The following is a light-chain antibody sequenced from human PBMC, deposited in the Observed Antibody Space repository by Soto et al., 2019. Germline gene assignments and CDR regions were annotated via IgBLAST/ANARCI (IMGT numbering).Light chain of an antibody. CDR1: QGISSW. CDR3: QQTTSFPLT. J-gene: IGKJ4*01. V-gene: IGKV1-12*01. Sequence: DLPMTQSPSFVSASVGDRVTITCRASQGISSWLAWYQHKPGRALKLLIHAASSLESGVPSRFSGSESGIDFTLTISSLQPEDFATYYCQQTTSFPLTFGGGTKVELK. CDR2: AAS.